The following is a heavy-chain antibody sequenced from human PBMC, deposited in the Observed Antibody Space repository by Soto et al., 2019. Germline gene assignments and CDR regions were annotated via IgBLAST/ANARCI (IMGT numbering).Heavy chain of an antibody. CDR3: ARWGQEYCSGGSSHRHDNSYGMDV. CDR2: INPKSGGT. D-gene: IGHD2-15*01. Sequence: ASVKVSCKSSGYTFTDHYIHWVRQAPGPGLEGMGWINPKSGGTNYAQKFQGRVTMTRDTSISTAYLDLSGLSSNDRAVYFCARWGQEYCSGGSSHRHDNSYGMDVWGQGTTVTVSS. CDR1: GYTFTDHY. J-gene: IGHJ6*02. V-gene: IGHV1-2*02.